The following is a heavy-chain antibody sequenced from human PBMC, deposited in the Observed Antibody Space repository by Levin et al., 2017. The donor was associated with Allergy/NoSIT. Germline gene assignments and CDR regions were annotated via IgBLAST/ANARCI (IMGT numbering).Heavy chain of an antibody. J-gene: IGHJ4*02. CDR1: GFTFSSYA. CDR3: AKGSSTSWYFDS. V-gene: IGHV3-30*18. CDR2: VSMDGNKK. Sequence: PPGGSLRLSCAASGFTFSSYAMHWVRQGPGKGLEWVAVVSMDGNKKHFADSVKGRFTISRDNSKNTLSLQMNSLRPEDTSVYYCAKGSSTSWYFDSWGQGTLVTVSS. D-gene: IGHD2-2*01.